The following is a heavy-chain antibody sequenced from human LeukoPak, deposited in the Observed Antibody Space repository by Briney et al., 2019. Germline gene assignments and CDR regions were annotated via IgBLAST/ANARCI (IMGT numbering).Heavy chain of an antibody. J-gene: IGHJ6*03. V-gene: IGHV3-23*01. Sequence: GGSLRLSCAASGFTFSSYAMSWVRQAPGKGLEWVSAISGSGGSTYYADSVKGRFTISRDNSKNTLYLQMNSLRAEDTAVYYCAKPGKLRFLECYYYYMDVWGKGTTVTVSS. CDR3: AKPGKLRFLECYYYYMDV. D-gene: IGHD3-3*01. CDR1: GFTFSSYA. CDR2: ISGSGGST.